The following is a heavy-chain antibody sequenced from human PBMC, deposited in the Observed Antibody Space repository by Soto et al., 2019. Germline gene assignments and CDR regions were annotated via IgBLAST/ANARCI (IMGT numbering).Heavy chain of an antibody. CDR2: ISAYNGNT. CDR3: ARDPETYYYGSGSYYYYYYGMDV. Sequence: ASVKVSCKASGYTFTRYGISWVRQSHGQGLEWMGWISAYNGNTNYAQKLQGRVTMTTDTSTSTAYMELRSLRSGDTAVYYCARDPETYYYGSGSYYYYYYGMDVGGQGTTVTVSS. V-gene: IGHV1-18*04. J-gene: IGHJ6*02. CDR1: GYTFTRYG. D-gene: IGHD3-10*01.